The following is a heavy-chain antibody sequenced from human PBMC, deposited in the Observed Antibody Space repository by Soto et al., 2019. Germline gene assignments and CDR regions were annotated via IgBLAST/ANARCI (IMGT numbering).Heavy chain of an antibody. Sequence: QVQLVESGGGVVQPGRSLRLSCAASGFTFSSYGMHWVRQAPGKGLEWVAVIWYDGSNKYYADSVKGRFTISRDNSKNPLYLQMNSLRAEDTAVYYCARQATVSSGFDYWGQGTLVTVSS. CDR3: ARQATVSSGFDY. J-gene: IGHJ4*02. CDR1: GFTFSSYG. CDR2: IWYDGSNK. D-gene: IGHD4-17*01. V-gene: IGHV3-33*01.